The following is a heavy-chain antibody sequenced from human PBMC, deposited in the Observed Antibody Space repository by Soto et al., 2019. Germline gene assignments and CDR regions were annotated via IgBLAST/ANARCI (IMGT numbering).Heavy chain of an antibody. CDR1: GGTFSSYT. V-gene: IGHV1-69*02. Sequence: SVKVSCKASGGTFSSYTISWVRQAPGQGLEWMGRIIPILGIANYAQKFQGRVTTTADKSTSTAYMELSSLRSEDTAVYYCARVVPTDIVVVPAAKYAFDIWGQGTMVTVSS. CDR3: ARVVPTDIVVVPAAKYAFDI. CDR2: IIPILGIA. D-gene: IGHD2-2*01. J-gene: IGHJ3*02.